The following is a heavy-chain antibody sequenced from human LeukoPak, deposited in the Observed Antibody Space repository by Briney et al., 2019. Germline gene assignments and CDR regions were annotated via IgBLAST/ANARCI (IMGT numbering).Heavy chain of an antibody. D-gene: IGHD4-11*01. J-gene: IGHJ4*02. Sequence: PSETLSLTCSVSGDSISIYYWTRIRQPPGQGLEWIGYIYYSGTTNYNPSLKSRVTFSVDTSKNQFSLNLKSVTAADTAVYYCARGRSYYQFYFDYWSQGTLVTVSS. CDR3: ARGRSYYQFYFDY. CDR2: IYYSGTT. V-gene: IGHV4-59*01. CDR1: GDSISIYY.